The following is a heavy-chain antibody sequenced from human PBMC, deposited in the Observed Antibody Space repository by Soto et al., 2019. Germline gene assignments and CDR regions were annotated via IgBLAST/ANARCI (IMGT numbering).Heavy chain of an antibody. D-gene: IGHD3-22*01. CDR1: GYSFAGYW. CDR3: ARQIYDSDTGPNFQYYFDS. J-gene: IGHJ4*02. CDR2: IDPSDSQT. V-gene: IGHV5-10-1*01. Sequence: PGESLKISCKGYGYSFAGYWITWVRQKPGKGLEWMGRIDPSDSQTYYSPSFRGHVTISATKSNTTVFLQWSSLRASDTAMYYCARQIYDSDTGPNFQYYFDSWGQGTPVTVS.